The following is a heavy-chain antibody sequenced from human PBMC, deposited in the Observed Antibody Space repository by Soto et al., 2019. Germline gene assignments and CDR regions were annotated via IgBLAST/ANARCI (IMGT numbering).Heavy chain of an antibody. CDR1: GGTFSSYA. CDR3: AIWFGELLGYYYGMDV. D-gene: IGHD3-10*01. Sequence: QVQLVQSGAEVKKPGTSVKVSCKASGGTFSSYAISWVRQAPGQGLEWMGGIIPIFGTANYAQKFQGRVTITADKSTSTAYMELSSLRSEDTAVYYCAIWFGELLGYYYGMDVWGQGTTVTVSS. CDR2: IIPIFGTA. J-gene: IGHJ6*02. V-gene: IGHV1-69*06.